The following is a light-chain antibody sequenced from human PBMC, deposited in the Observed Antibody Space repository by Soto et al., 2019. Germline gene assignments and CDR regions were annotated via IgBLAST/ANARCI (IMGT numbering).Light chain of an antibody. Sequence: QSVLTQPPSASGSPGQSVTISCTGTSSDIGVYDFVSWYQQHPGKAPKVIIYQVNKRPSGVPDRFSGSKSGNTASLTVSGLRPEDESDYFCSSFAGSYSPYVFGTGTKGTVL. CDR1: SSDIGVYDF. J-gene: IGLJ1*01. CDR2: QVN. CDR3: SSFAGSYSPYV. V-gene: IGLV2-8*01.